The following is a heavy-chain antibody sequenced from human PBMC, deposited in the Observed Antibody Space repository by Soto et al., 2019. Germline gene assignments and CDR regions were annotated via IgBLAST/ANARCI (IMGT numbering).Heavy chain of an antibody. D-gene: IGHD3-22*01. J-gene: IGHJ4*02. CDR1: GYTFSSIG. CDR2: INPSGGST. CDR3: ARDKSSGYDY. V-gene: IGHV1-46*01. Sequence: ASVKVSCKASGYTFSSIGISWVRQAPGQGLEWMGIINPSGGSTSYAQKFQGRVTMTRDTSTSTVYMELSSLRSEDTAVYYCARDKSSGYDYWGQGTLVTVS.